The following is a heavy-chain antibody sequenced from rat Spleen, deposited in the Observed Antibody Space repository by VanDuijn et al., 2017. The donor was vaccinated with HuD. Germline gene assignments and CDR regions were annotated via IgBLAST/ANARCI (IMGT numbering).Heavy chain of an antibody. V-gene: IGHV5S14*01. Sequence: EVQLVESGGGLVQPGRSLKLSCAASGFTFSNYGMAWVRQTPTKGLEWVASISTGGGNTYYRDSVKGRFTISRDNAKNTQYLQMDSLRSEDMAAYSCARRCFSSFIYPLFDYWGQGVMVTVSS. CDR1: GFTFSNYG. J-gene: IGHJ2*01. D-gene: IGHD1-2*01. CDR2: ISTGGGNT. CDR3: ARRCFSSFIYPLFDY.